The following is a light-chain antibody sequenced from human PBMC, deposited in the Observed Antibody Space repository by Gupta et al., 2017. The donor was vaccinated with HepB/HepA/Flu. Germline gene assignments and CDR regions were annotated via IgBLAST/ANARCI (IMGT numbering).Light chain of an antibody. CDR2: GRN. CDR1: SLGSYD. Sequence: SSELTQDPAVSVALGQTVRITYRGDSLGSYDASWYQQKPGQAPVLVIYGRNNRPSGIPDRFSGSTSGNTASLTITGAQAEDEADYHCSSRDISGDHVVFGGGTKLTVL. V-gene: IGLV3-19*01. J-gene: IGLJ2*01. CDR3: SSRDISGDHVV.